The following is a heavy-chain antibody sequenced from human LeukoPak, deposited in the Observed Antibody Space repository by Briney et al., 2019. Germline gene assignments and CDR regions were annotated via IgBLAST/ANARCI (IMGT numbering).Heavy chain of an antibody. J-gene: IGHJ5*02. CDR2: ISGSGGST. Sequence: GGSLRLSCAASGFTFSSYSMNWVRQAPGKGLEWVSAISGSGGSTYYADSVKGRFTISRDNSKNTLYLQMNSLRAEDTAVYYCAKGWYYDFWSGYQLNWFDPWGQGTLVTVSS. CDR3: AKGWYYDFWSGYQLNWFDP. V-gene: IGHV3-23*01. CDR1: GFTFSSYS. D-gene: IGHD3-3*01.